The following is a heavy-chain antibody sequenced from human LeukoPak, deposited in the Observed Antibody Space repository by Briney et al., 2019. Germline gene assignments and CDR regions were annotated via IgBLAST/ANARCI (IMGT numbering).Heavy chain of an antibody. CDR1: GGSISSSSYY. J-gene: IGHJ5*02. CDR2: IYYSGST. CDR3: ARLGSGQNWFDP. V-gene: IGHV4-39*01. D-gene: IGHD6-19*01. Sequence: SETLSLTCTVSGGSISSSSYYWGWIRQPPGKGLEWIGSIYYSGSTYYNPSLKSPVTISVDTSKNQFSLKLSSVTAADTAVYYCARLGSGQNWFDPWGQGTLVTVSS.